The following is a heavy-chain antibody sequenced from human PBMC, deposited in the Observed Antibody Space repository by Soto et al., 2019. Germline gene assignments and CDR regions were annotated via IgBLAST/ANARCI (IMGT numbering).Heavy chain of an antibody. CDR3: ARSMNIAVAGTTIFPEAYYFDY. D-gene: IGHD6-19*01. CDR1: GYSFTTYW. Sequence: ESLKISCKGSGYSFTTYWIGWVRQMPGKGLEWMGIIYPGDSDTRYSPSFQGQVTISVDKSISTAYLQWSSLKASDTAMYYCARSMNIAVAGTTIFPEAYYFDYWGQGTLVTVSS. CDR2: IYPGDSDT. J-gene: IGHJ4*02. V-gene: IGHV5-51*01.